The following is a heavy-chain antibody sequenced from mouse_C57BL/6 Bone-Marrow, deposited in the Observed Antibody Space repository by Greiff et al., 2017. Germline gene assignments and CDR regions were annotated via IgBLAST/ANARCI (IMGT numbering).Heavy chain of an antibody. V-gene: IGHV14-4*01. Sequence: EVQRVESGAELVRPGASVKLSCTASGFNIKDDYMHWVKQRPEQGLEWIGWIDPENGDTEYASKFQGKATITADTSSNTAYLQLSSLTSEDTAVYYCTTRNDGYYSYYFDYWGQGTTLTVSS. CDR3: TTRNDGYYSYYFDY. D-gene: IGHD2-3*01. CDR1: GFNIKDDY. CDR2: IDPENGDT. J-gene: IGHJ2*01.